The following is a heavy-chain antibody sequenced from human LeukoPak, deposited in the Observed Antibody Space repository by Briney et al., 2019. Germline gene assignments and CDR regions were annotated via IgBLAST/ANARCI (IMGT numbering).Heavy chain of an antibody. D-gene: IGHD3-3*01. Sequence: PGGSLRLSCVASGFTFSSNGMHWVRQAPGKGLEWVAAISYDGSSKYYADSVKGRFTISRENSKNTLYLQMNSLRAEDTAVYYCARALTTPQKITIFGSGYEDWFDPWGQGTLVTVSS. CDR2: ISYDGSSK. J-gene: IGHJ5*02. CDR3: ARALTTPQKITIFGSGYEDWFDP. CDR1: GFTFSSNG. V-gene: IGHV3-30*03.